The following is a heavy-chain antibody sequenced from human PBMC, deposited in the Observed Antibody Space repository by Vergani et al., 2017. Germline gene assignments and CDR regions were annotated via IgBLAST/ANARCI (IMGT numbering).Heavy chain of an antibody. D-gene: IGHD6-13*01. Sequence: EVQLVESGGGLVQPGGSLKLSCAASGFTFSGSAMHWVRQASGKGLEWVGRIRSKANSYATAYAASVKGRFTISRDDSKNTAYLQMNSLKTEYTAVYYCTRQADSSSWSPAGRYYYGMDVWGQGTTVTVSS. CDR1: GFTFSGSA. CDR3: TRQADSSSWSPAGRYYYGMDV. V-gene: IGHV3-73*02. J-gene: IGHJ6*02. CDR2: IRSKANSYAT.